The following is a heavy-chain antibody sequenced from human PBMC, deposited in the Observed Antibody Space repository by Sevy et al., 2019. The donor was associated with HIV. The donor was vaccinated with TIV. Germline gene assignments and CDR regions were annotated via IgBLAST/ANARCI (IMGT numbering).Heavy chain of an antibody. CDR2: IQYDGRKK. D-gene: IGHD2-21*01. Sequence: GGSLRLSCAASGFSFSSYGMHWVRQAPGKGLEWMSYIQYDGRKKDYADSVKGRFTISRDNSKNTLYLQMNSLRVEDTAVFYCVKEGGGEGGDHWGQGTLVTVSS. CDR3: VKEGGGEGGDH. CDR1: GFSFSSYG. V-gene: IGHV3-30*02. J-gene: IGHJ4*02.